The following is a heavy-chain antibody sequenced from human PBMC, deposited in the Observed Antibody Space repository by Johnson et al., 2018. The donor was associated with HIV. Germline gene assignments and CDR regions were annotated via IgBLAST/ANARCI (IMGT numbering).Heavy chain of an antibody. D-gene: IGHD3-22*01. CDR2: LGGSGANT. J-gene: IGHJ3*02. V-gene: IGHV3-23*04. CDR3: AKDRYYYDSSGYYYVHDAVDI. CDR1: GITFSSYV. Sequence: VQLVESGGGLEQPGGSLRLSCAASGITFSSYVMSWVRQAPGKGLEWVSSLGGSGANTYYADSVKGRFTISRDNSKNTLYLQMNSLRAEDTAIYYCAKDRYYYDSSGYYYVHDAVDIWGQGTMVTVSS.